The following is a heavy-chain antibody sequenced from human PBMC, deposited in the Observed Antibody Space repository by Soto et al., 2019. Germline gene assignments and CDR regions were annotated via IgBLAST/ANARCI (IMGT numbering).Heavy chain of an antibody. V-gene: IGHV3-15*01. D-gene: IGHD7-27*01. CDR3: TTDLGLSGAFDI. Sequence: GGSLRLSCAASGFTFSNALMSWVRQSPGKGLEWVGRIKSKTDGGTTDYAAPVKGRFTISRDDSKNTLYLQMNSLKTEDTAVYYCTTDLGLSGAFDIWGQGTMVTVSS. CDR1: GFTFSNAL. CDR2: IKSKTDGGTT. J-gene: IGHJ3*02.